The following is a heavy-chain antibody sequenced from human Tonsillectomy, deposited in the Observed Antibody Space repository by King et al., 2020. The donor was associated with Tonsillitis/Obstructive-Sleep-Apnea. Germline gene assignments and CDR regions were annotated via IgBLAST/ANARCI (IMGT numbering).Heavy chain of an antibody. CDR2: IYYSGST. CDR3: ARDPYDYMDV. CDR1: GGSISSYY. V-gene: IGHV4-59*01. J-gene: IGHJ6*03. Sequence: VQLQESGPGLVKPSETLSLTCTVSGGSISSYYWSWIRQPPGKGLEWIGYIYYSGSTNYNPSLKSRVTISVDTSKNQFSLKLSSVTAADTDCARDPYDYMDVWGRGTTVTLSS.